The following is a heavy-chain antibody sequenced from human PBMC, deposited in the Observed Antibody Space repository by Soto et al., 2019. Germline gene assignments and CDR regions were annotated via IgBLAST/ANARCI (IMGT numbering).Heavy chain of an antibody. J-gene: IGHJ6*02. CDR2: MNPNSGNT. Sequence: GASVKVSCKASGYTFTSYDINWVRQATGQGLEWMGWMNPNSGNTGYALKFQGRVTMTRNTSISTAYMELSSLRSEDTAVYYCARVGPKLTTVVTLWSRYYYYGMDVWGQGTTVTVSS. CDR1: GYTFTSYD. V-gene: IGHV1-8*01. CDR3: ARVGPKLTTVVTLWSRYYYYGMDV. D-gene: IGHD4-17*01.